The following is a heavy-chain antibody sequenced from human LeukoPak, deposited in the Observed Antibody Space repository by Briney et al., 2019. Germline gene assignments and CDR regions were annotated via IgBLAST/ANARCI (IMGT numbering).Heavy chain of an antibody. CDR2: ISTYSGNT. V-gene: IGHV1-18*01. CDR1: GYTFTSYA. D-gene: IGHD2-21*02. J-gene: IGHJ4*02. Sequence: GASVKVSCKPSGYTFTSYALSWVRQAPGQGLEWMGWISTYSGNTNYAQKLQGRFTMTIETSTSTAYMELRSLRSEDTAVYYCARGGSRVVTYGNFDYWGQGTLVTVSS. CDR3: ARGGSRVVTYGNFDY.